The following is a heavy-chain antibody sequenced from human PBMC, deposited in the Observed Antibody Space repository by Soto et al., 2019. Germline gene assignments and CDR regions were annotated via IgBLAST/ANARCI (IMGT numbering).Heavy chain of an antibody. J-gene: IGHJ4*02. V-gene: IGHV3-49*03. Sequence: GGSLRLSCTASGFTFGDYAMSWFRQAPGKGLEWVGFIRSKAYGGTTEYAASVKGRFTISRDDSKSIAYLQMNSLKTEDTAVYYCTPAQSGGLARADYWGKGTLVTVSS. CDR2: IRSKAYGGTT. CDR1: GFTFGDYA. CDR3: TPAQSGGLARADY. D-gene: IGHD2-15*01.